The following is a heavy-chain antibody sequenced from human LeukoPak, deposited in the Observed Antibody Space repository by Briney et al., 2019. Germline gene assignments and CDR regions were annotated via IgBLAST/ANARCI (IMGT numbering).Heavy chain of an antibody. D-gene: IGHD2-15*01. CDR2: ISGSGGST. Sequence: GGSLRLSCAASGFTFSSYAMSWVRQAPGKGLEWVSTISGSGGSTYYADSVKGRFTISRDNSKNTLYLQMNSLRAEDTAVYYCARNSHCSGGSCYETLFDYWGQGTLVTVSS. CDR1: GFTFSSYA. J-gene: IGHJ4*02. V-gene: IGHV3-23*01. CDR3: ARNSHCSGGSCYETLFDY.